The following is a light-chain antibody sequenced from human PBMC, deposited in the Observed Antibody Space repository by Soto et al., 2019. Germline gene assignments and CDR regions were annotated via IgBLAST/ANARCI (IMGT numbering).Light chain of an antibody. CDR1: SSNIGSST. J-gene: IGLJ2*01. Sequence: QSVLTQPPSASGTPGQRVTISCSGSSSNIGSSTVSWYQQFPGTAPKLLIYSNNQRPSGVPDRFSGSKPDTSASLAISALQSEDEADYYCAAWDDSLNGVVFGGGTKLTVL. V-gene: IGLV1-44*01. CDR3: AAWDDSLNGVV. CDR2: SNN.